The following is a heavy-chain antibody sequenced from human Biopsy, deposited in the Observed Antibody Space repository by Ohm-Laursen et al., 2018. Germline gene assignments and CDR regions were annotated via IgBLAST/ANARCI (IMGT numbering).Heavy chain of an antibody. CDR3: ARDPGYDFWSGSDPFDI. V-gene: IGHV1-18*04. CDR1: GYTFTAYG. J-gene: IGHJ3*02. Sequence: SVKVSCNTSGYTFTAYGISWVRQAPGQGLGGMGWISTYNDDTNIAQKFQGRVSMTTDTSTRTAYMELRSLRSGDTAIYFCARDPGYDFWSGSDPFDIWGQGTLVTVS. D-gene: IGHD3-3*01. CDR2: ISTYNDDT.